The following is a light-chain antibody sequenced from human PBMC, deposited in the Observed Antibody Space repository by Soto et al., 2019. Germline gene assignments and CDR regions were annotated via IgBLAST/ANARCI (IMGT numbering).Light chain of an antibody. CDR1: SSNLGAGYD. CDR3: AAWDDSLSGPV. Sequence: QSVLTQPPSVSGAPGQRVTISCTGNSSNLGAGYDVHWYQQLPGAAPKLVIFGNRNRPSGVPERFSGSKSGTSASLAISGLRSEDEADYYCAAWDDSLSGPVFGGGTKLTVL. J-gene: IGLJ3*02. V-gene: IGLV1-40*01. CDR2: GNR.